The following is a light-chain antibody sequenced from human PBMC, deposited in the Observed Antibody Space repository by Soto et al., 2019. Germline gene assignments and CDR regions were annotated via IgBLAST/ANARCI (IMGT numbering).Light chain of an antibody. CDR2: GAS. V-gene: IGKV3-20*01. CDR3: QQYGSSPIT. J-gene: IGKJ5*01. Sequence: EIVLTQSPGTRSLSQVERATLSFRASQSVRSNFLAWYQQKPGQAPRLLIYGASSRATGIPDRFSGSGSGTDFTLTISRLEPEDFAVYYCQQYGSSPITFGQGTRLEIK. CDR1: QSVRSNF.